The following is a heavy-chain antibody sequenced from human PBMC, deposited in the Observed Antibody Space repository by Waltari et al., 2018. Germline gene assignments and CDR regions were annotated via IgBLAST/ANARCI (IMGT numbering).Heavy chain of an antibody. CDR1: GYKFSRPT. D-gene: IGHD3-22*01. V-gene: IGHV1-18*01. CDR2: NSPYGDT. Sequence: QVELVQYGAEQKKPGASVRVSCKASGYKFSRPTTTWERQAPGQGLEWLGWNSPYGDTNYAQSLQGRVTMSTDTSTSTAYMELRSLRSDDTAIYYCARRWERSGYPAYFDFWGQGTLVTVSS. CDR3: ARRWERSGYPAYFDF. J-gene: IGHJ4*02.